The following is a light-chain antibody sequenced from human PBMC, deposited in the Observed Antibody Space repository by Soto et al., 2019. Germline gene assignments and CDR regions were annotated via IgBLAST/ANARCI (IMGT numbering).Light chain of an antibody. J-gene: IGLJ1*01. V-gene: IGLV1-40*01. CDR3: QSYDSSMSGSYV. CDR2: DNN. CDR1: SSNIGAGYD. Sequence: QAVLTQPPSVSGSPGQRVIISCTWSSSNIGAGYDVHWYQQLPGTAPRLLIYDNNNRPSGVPARFSVSKSDTSAYLAITGIQPADEADYYCQSYDSSMSGSYVLGTGTKVTVL.